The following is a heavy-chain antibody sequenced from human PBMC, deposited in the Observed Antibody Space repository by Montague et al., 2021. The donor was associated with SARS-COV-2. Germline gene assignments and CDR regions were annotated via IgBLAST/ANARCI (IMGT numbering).Heavy chain of an antibody. CDR1: GGSISDHY. CDR3: ARAVAVRGAVNWFDH. CDR2: IYYSGGI. D-gene: IGHD3-10*01. J-gene: IGHJ5*02. Sequence: SETLSLTCTVSGGSISDHYWAWIRQPPGKGLEWLADIYYSGGINSNASLKSRVTMSVDTSKNQFSLKLTSVTAADTAVYYCARAVAVRGAVNWFDHWGQGTLVTVSS. V-gene: IGHV4-59*11.